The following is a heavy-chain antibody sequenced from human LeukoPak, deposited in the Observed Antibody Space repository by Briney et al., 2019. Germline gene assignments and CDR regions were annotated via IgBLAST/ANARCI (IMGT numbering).Heavy chain of an antibody. V-gene: IGHV3-30-3*01. Sequence: GGSLRLSCAASGFTFSSYAMHWVRQAPGKGLEWVAVISYDGSNKYYADSVKGRFTISRDNSKNTLYLQMNSLRAEDTAAYYCARTLGIAVTDYWGQGTLVTVSS. CDR3: ARTLGIAVTDY. J-gene: IGHJ4*02. CDR2: ISYDGSNK. D-gene: IGHD6-19*01. CDR1: GFTFSSYA.